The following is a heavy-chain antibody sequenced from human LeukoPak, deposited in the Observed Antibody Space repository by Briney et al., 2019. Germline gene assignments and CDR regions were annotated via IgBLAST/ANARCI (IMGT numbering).Heavy chain of an antibody. V-gene: IGHV3-23*01. CDR3: GKTTVGYSSGQKPAWPVDY. Sequence: GRSLRLSCAASGFTFCSPAMYWVRQAPGKGLEWVAGILGRGGSPLYADPVKGRLTISRDNSRNTVYLQINSLRAEDTAVYYGGKTTVGYSSGQKPAWPVDYWGQGTLVTVSS. CDR1: GFTFCSPA. D-gene: IGHD5-18*01. CDR2: ILGRGGSP. J-gene: IGHJ4*02.